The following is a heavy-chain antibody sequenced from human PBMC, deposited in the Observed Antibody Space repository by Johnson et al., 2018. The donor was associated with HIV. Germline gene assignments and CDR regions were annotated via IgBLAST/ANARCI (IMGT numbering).Heavy chain of an antibody. V-gene: IGHV3-30*03. CDR1: GFTFSSHD. D-gene: IGHD7-27*01. CDR2: ISYAGSNQ. CDR3: ARDALESPWGFDI. Sequence: QVQLVESGGGVVQPGRSLRVSCGASGFTFSSHDMHWVRQAPGKGLEWVAVISYAGSNQYCAESVQGRFTIPRDNSNKTVYLQRNSLRFEDTAIYYCARDALESPWGFDIWGQGTLVTVSS. J-gene: IGHJ3*02.